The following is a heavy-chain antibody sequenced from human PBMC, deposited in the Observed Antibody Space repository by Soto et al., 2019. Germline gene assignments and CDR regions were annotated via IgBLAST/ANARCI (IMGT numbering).Heavy chain of an antibody. CDR2: ISSSGSTI. D-gene: IGHD3-22*01. V-gene: IGHV3-48*04. J-gene: IGHJ4*02. Sequence: TGGSLRLSCAASGFTFSSYAMHWVRQAPGKGLEWVSYISSSGSTIYYADSVKGRFTISRDNAKNSLYLQMNSLRAEDTAVYYCARGLTYYYDSSGYYQSPYDYWGQGTLVTVSS. CDR3: ARGLTYYYDSSGYYQSPYDY. CDR1: GFTFSSYA.